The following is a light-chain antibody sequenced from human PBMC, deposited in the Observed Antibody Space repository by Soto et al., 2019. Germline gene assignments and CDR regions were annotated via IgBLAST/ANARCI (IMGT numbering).Light chain of an antibody. CDR3: QQYNNWPPWT. CDR1: QSISSN. V-gene: IGKV3-15*01. Sequence: EIVMTQSPATLSVSPGEGATLSCRASQSISSNLAWYQQKPGQAPRLLIYGASTRATGIPARFSGSGSGTEFTLTISSLQSEDFAIYYCQQYNNWPPWTFGQGTKVEIK. CDR2: GAS. J-gene: IGKJ1*01.